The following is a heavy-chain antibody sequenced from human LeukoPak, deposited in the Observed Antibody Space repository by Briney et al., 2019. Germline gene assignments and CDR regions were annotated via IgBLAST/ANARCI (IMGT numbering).Heavy chain of an antibody. Sequence: GGSLRLSCAASGFTVSSNYMSWVRQAPGKGLEWVSVIYSGGSTYYADSVKGRFTISRDNSKNTLYLRMNSLRAEDTAVYYCAREGLIKSYYYYGMDVWGQGTTVTVSS. CDR1: GFTVSSNY. D-gene: IGHD6-19*01. CDR3: AREGLIKSYYYYGMDV. J-gene: IGHJ6*02. V-gene: IGHV3-66*01. CDR2: IYSGGST.